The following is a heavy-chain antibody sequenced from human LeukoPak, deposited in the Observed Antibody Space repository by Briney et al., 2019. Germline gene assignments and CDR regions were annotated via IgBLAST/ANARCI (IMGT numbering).Heavy chain of an antibody. CDR3: ARDGVDGYNYRDAFDI. CDR1: GGSISSYY. CDR2: IHYSGST. V-gene: IGHV4-59*01. Sequence: SETLSLTCTVSGGSISSYYWSWIRQPPGKGLEWIGYIHYSGSTNYNPSLKSRVTISVDTSKNQFSLKLSSVTAADTAVYYCARDGVDGYNYRDAFDIWGQGTMVTVSS. D-gene: IGHD5-24*01. J-gene: IGHJ3*02.